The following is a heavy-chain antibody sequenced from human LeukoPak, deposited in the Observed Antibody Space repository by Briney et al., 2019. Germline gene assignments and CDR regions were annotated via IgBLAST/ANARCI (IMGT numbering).Heavy chain of an antibody. D-gene: IGHD4-17*01. CDR2: ISSSSSYI. V-gene: IGHV3-21*01. J-gene: IGHJ5*02. CDR3: ARGATTTRFGRFDP. CDR1: GFTFTTYT. Sequence: PGGSLRLSCAASGFTFTTYTMNWVRQAPGKGLEWVSSISSSSSYIYYADSVKGRFTISRHNTKKSLYLQMSILRAEDTAVYYCARGATTTRFGRFDPWGQGTLVTVSS.